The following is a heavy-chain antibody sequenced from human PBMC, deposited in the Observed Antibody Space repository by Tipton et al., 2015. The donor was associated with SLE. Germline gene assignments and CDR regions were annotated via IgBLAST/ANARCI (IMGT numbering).Heavy chain of an antibody. D-gene: IGHD3-3*01. CDR2: FYYSGST. J-gene: IGHJ2*01. CDR3: ARVWSGYSSSYFDL. CDR1: GGSITTYY. Sequence: TLSLTCAVSGGSITTYYWSWIRQSPGKGLEWIGYFYYSGSTKYNPSLKSRVTMSADTSKNHFSVKLSSVTAADTAIYYCARVWSGYSSSYFDLWGRGTLVTVSS. V-gene: IGHV4-59*01.